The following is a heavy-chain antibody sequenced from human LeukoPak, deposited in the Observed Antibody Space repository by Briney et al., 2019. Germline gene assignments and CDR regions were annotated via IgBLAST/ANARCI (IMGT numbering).Heavy chain of an antibody. CDR1: GGSISSYY. J-gene: IGHJ6*03. Sequence: SETLSLTCTVSGGSISSYYWSWIRQPAGKGLEWIGRIYTSGSTNYNPSLKSRVTMSVDTSKNQSSLKLSSVTAADTAVYYCARDEYSSSWSNRYYYYYMDVWGKGTTVTVSS. CDR2: IYTSGST. D-gene: IGHD6-13*01. CDR3: ARDEYSSSWSNRYYYYYMDV. V-gene: IGHV4-4*07.